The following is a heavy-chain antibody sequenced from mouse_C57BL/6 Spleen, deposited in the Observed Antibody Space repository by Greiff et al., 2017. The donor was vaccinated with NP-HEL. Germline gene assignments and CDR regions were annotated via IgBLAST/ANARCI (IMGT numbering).Heavy chain of an antibody. D-gene: IGHD1-1*01. CDR3: ARLGDTTVPLWYFDV. V-gene: IGHV1-72*01. J-gene: IGHJ1*03. Sequence: QVQLQQPGAELVKPGASVKLSCKASGYTFTSYWMHWVKQRPGRGLEWIGRIDPNSGGTTYNEKFKSKATLTVDKPSSTAYMQLSSLTSEDSAVYYCARLGDTTVPLWYFDVWGTGTTVTVSS. CDR1: GYTFTSYW. CDR2: IDPNSGGT.